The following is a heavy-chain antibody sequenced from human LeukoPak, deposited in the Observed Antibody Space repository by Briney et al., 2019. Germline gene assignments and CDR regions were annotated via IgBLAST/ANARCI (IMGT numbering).Heavy chain of an antibody. CDR2: TYYRSKWYN. J-gene: IGHJ4*02. Sequence: SQTLPLTRDISGDSVSSNSVIWNWIRQSPSRCLEWLGRTYYRSKWYNDYATSVQSRITINSDTSRNQFSLQLNSVTPEDTAVYYCARDLHGSRGEFDYWGKGTLVTVSS. D-gene: IGHD3-10*01. V-gene: IGHV6-1*01. CDR3: ARDLHGSRGEFDY. CDR1: GDSVSSNSVI.